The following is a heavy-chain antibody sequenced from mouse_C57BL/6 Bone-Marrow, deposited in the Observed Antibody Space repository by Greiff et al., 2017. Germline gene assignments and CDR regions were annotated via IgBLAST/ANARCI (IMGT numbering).Heavy chain of an antibody. CDR1: GYTFTSSW. Sequence: VQLQQSGAELVKPGASVKMSCKASGYTFTSSWITWVKQRPGQGLEWIGDIYPGSGSTNYNEKFKSKATLTVDTSSSTAYMQLRSQKYEGCAFYDWGRPHYGEAMDYWGQGTSVTVSS. CDR2: IYPGSGST. V-gene: IGHV1-55*01. J-gene: IGHJ4*01. D-gene: IGHD1-1*02. CDR3: GRPHYGEAMDY.